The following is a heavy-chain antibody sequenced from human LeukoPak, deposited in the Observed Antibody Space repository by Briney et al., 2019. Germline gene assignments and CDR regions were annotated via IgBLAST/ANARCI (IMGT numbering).Heavy chain of an antibody. CDR2: IYHSGST. Sequence: SQTLSLTCAVSGGSISSGGYSWSWIRQPPGKGLEWIGYIYHSGSTYYNPSLKSRVTISVDTSKNQFSLKLSSVTAADTAVYYCARGSPSDYSNDYWGQGTLVTVSS. CDR1: GGSISSGGYS. D-gene: IGHD1-26*01. J-gene: IGHJ4*02. V-gene: IGHV4-30-2*01. CDR3: ARGSPSDYSNDY.